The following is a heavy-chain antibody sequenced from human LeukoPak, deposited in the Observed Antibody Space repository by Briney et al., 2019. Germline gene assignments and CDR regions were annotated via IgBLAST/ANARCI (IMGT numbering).Heavy chain of an antibody. V-gene: IGHV4-39*01. CDR2: IYYSGST. J-gene: IGHJ6*02. CDR1: GGSISGSSYY. Sequence: SETLSLTCTVSGGSISGSSYYWGWIRQPPGKGLEWIGSIYYSGSTYYNPSLKSRVTISVDTSKNQFSLKLSSVTAADTAVYYCARLPFDYYYYGMDVWGQGTTVTVSS. CDR3: ARLPFDYYYYGMDV.